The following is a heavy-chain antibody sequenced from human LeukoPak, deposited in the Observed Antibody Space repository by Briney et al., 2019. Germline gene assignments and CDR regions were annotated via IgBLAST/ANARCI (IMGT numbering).Heavy chain of an antibody. J-gene: IGHJ3*02. CDR2: TYYRSNRSKWYY. CDR1: GDSVSGNSAV. V-gene: IGHV6-1*01. CDR3: ARGFPTNAFDI. Sequence: SQTLSLTCAISGDSVSGNSAVWNWIRQSPSRGLEWLGRTYYRSNRSKWYYDYAASLKTRITINPDASKNQFSLQLNSVTTEETAVYYCARGFPTNAFDIWGQGTMVTVSS.